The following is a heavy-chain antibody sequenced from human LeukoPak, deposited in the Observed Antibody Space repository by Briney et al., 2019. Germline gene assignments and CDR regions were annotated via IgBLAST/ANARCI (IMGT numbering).Heavy chain of an antibody. CDR1: GFTFRSYG. CDR2: ITYDDFYK. V-gene: IGHV3-30*18. CDR3: VKDSRYCTNGVCYTHFDY. J-gene: IGHJ4*02. D-gene: IGHD2-8*01. Sequence: GGSLRLSCAASGFTFRSYGMHWVRQAPGKGLEWVALITYDDFYKYYGDSVKGRFTISRDNSKNTLYLQMNSLRPEDTAVYYCVKDSRYCTNGVCYTHFDYWGQGTLVTVSS.